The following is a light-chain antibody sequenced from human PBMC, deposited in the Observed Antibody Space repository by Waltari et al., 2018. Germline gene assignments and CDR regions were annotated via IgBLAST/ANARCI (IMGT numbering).Light chain of an antibody. CDR1: QSVSGN. V-gene: IGKV3-15*01. CDR2: GTS. Sequence: EIVMTQSPATLSVSPGERATLSCRASQSVSGNLAWYQQQPGQAPSLLIYGTSTRDTGIPARFSGSGSGTEFTLTISSLQSEDFAVYYCQQYNNWPRTFGGGTKVEIK. CDR3: QQYNNWPRT. J-gene: IGKJ4*01.